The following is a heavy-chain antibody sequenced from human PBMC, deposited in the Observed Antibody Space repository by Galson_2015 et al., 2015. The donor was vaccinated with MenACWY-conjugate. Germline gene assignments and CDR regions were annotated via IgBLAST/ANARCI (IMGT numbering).Heavy chain of an antibody. CDR2: INEDGSEK. D-gene: IGHD3-3*01. CDR1: GFTFSNFW. CDR3: AKKDFWSGYDLYFEY. Sequence: SLRLSCAASGFTFSNFWMSWVRQAPGQGLEWVASINEDGSEKYYVDSVKGRFTISRDNAKNSLYSQMNSLRAEDTAVYYCAKKDFWSGYDLYFEYWGQGTLVTVSS. J-gene: IGHJ4*02. V-gene: IGHV3-7*03.